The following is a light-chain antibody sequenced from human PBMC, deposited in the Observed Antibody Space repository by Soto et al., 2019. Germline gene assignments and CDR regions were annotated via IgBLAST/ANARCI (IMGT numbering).Light chain of an antibody. V-gene: IGKV3-11*01. J-gene: IGKJ3*01. Sequence: IVLTQFPATLSLSPGERATLSCRASQSVSSFLAWYQQKPGQAPRLLIYDASNRATGIPARFSGSGSGTDFTLTISSLEPEDFAVYYCQQRSNWTEVTFGPGTKVDIK. CDR3: QQRSNWTEVT. CDR2: DAS. CDR1: QSVSSF.